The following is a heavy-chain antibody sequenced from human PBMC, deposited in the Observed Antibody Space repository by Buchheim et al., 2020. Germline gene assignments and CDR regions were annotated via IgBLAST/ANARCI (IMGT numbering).Heavy chain of an antibody. V-gene: IGHV3-48*03. CDR2: ISSSASTL. Sequence: EVQLVESGGGLVQPGGSLRLSCAASGFIFSSYEMNWVRQAPGRGLEWVSYISSSASTLYYADSVKGRFTISSDNAQNSLYLPMNSLRAEDTAVYYCTRDRLGTYSAYWGQGTL. CDR3: TRDRLGTYSAY. J-gene: IGHJ4*02. D-gene: IGHD1-26*01. CDR1: GFIFSSYE.